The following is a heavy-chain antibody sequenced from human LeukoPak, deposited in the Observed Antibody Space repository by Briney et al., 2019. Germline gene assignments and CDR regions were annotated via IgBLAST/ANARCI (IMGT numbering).Heavy chain of an antibody. CDR1: GFTFSSCG. CDR2: IRYDGSNK. CDR3: AKGAPYCGGDWCFDY. V-gene: IGHV3-30*02. Sequence: GGSLRLSCAASGFTFSSCGVHWVRQAPGKGLEWVAFIRYDGSNKYYADSVRGRFTISRDNSKNMLYLQMNGLRAEDMSVYYCAKGAPYCGGDWCFDYWGQGTLVTVSS. D-gene: IGHD2-21*01. J-gene: IGHJ4*02.